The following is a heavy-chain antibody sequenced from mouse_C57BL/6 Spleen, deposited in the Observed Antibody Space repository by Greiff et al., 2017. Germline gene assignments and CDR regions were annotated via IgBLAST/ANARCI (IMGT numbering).Heavy chain of an antibody. Sequence: QVQLQQSGPELVKPGASVKISCKASGYAFSSSWMNWVKQRPGKGLEWIGRIYPGDGDTNYNGKFKGKATLTADKSSSAAYMQLSSLTSEDSAVYFCARFNYYGSSLGYFDVWGTGTTVTVSS. D-gene: IGHD1-1*01. J-gene: IGHJ1*03. V-gene: IGHV1-82*01. CDR3: ARFNYYGSSLGYFDV. CDR1: GYAFSSSW. CDR2: IYPGDGDT.